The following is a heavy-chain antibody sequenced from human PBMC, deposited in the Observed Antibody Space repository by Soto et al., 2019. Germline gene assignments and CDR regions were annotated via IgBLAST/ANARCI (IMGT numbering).Heavy chain of an antibody. CDR1: GFTFSSYS. J-gene: IGHJ3*02. D-gene: IGHD3-10*01. CDR3: AREGYLGSGSHDAFDI. V-gene: IGHV3-48*01. Sequence: PGGSLRLSCAASGFTFSSYSMNWVRQAPGKGLEWVSYISSSSSTIYYADSVKGRFTISRDNAENSLYLQMNSLRAEDTAVYYCAREGYLGSGSHDAFDIWGQGTMVTVSS. CDR2: ISSSSSTI.